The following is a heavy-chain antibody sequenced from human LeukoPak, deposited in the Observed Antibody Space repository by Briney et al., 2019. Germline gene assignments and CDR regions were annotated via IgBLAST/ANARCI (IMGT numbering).Heavy chain of an antibody. J-gene: IGHJ4*02. CDR2: IYSSGNP. V-gene: IGHV4-39*07. CDR1: GGSISSSSYY. CDR3: ARMPSEATFDY. D-gene: IGHD6-25*01. Sequence: SETLSLTCTVSGGSISSSSYYWGWIRQPPGKGLEWIGNIYSSGNPYYSSSLNSRVTISLDTSKNHFSLKLTSVTAADTAVYFCARMPSEATFDYWGQGTLVTVSS.